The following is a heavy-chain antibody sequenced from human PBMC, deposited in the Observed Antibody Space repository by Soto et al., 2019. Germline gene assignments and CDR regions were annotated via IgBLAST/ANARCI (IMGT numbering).Heavy chain of an antibody. CDR2: INHSGST. V-gene: IGHV4-34*01. D-gene: IGHD2-15*01. CDR3: ARIEGFLYSGGSCYDH. J-gene: IGHJ5*02. Sequence: QVQLQQWGAGLLKPSKTLSLTCAVYGGSFSGYYWSWIRQPRGKGLEWIGEINHSGSTNYNPSLKSRVTISVDTSKNQFSLKLSSVTAADTAVYYCARIEGFLYSGGSCYDHWGQGTLVTVSS. CDR1: GGSFSGYY.